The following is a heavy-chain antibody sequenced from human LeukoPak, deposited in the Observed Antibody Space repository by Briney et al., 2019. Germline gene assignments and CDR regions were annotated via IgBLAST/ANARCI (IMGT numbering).Heavy chain of an antibody. Sequence: GGSLRLSCAASGFTFSSYAMNWVRQAPGKGLEWVSVISGSGGSTYYADSVKGRFSISRDNSKNTLYLQMNSLRAEDTAVYYCAKAFSRGAFDMWGQGTMVTVSS. V-gene: IGHV3-23*01. CDR1: GFTFSSYA. CDR3: AKAFSRGAFDM. CDR2: ISGSGGST. J-gene: IGHJ3*02.